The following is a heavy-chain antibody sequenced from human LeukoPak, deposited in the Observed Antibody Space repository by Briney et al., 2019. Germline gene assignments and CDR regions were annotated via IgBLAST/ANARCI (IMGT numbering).Heavy chain of an antibody. CDR3: ARETPSIAVFDY. D-gene: IGHD6-19*01. J-gene: IGHJ4*02. Sequence: GGSLRLSCAASGFTFSDYYMSWIRQAPGKGLEWVAVISYDGSNKYYADSVKGRFTISRDNSKNTLYLQMNSLRAEDTAVYYCARETPSIAVFDYWGQGTLVTVSS. CDR2: ISYDGSNK. V-gene: IGHV3-30*03. CDR1: GFTFSDYY.